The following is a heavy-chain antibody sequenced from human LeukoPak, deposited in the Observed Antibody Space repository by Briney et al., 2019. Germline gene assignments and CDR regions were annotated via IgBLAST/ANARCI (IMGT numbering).Heavy chain of an antibody. Sequence: GASVKVSCKASGGTFSSYAISWVRQAPGQGLEWMGGIIPIFGTANYAQKFQGRVTITADESTSTAYMELSSLRSEDTAVYYCARDSLIAAAGTGGAFDIWGQGTMVTVSS. CDR1: GGTFSSYA. J-gene: IGHJ3*02. V-gene: IGHV1-69*13. D-gene: IGHD6-13*01. CDR2: IIPIFGTA. CDR3: ARDSLIAAAGTGGAFDI.